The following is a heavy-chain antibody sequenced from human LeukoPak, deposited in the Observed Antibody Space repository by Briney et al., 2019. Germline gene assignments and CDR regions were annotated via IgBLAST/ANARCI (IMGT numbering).Heavy chain of an antibody. V-gene: IGHV3-33*01. J-gene: IGHJ6*02. CDR3: ARDLAYSTGDRYYYYYGMDV. D-gene: IGHD7-27*01. Sequence: PGRSLRLSCAASGFTFSSYGMHWVRQAPGKGLEWVAVIWYDGSNKYYADSVKGRFTISRDNSKNTLYLQMNSLRAEDTAVYYCARDLAYSTGDRYYYYYGMDVWGQGTTVTVSS. CDR1: GFTFSSYG. CDR2: IWYDGSNK.